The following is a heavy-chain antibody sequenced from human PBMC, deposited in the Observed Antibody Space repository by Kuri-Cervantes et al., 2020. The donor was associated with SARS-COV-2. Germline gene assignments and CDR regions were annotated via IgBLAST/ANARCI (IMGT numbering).Heavy chain of an antibody. V-gene: IGHV1-3*01. CDR2: INAGNGNT. J-gene: IGHJ6*02. D-gene: IGHD3-3*01. CDR3: ARGGDFWYFYYGMDV. CDR1: GYTFTSYG. Sequence: ASVKVSCKASGYTFTSYGISWVRQAPGQGLEWMGWINAGNGNTKYSQKFQGRVTITRDTSASTAYMELSSLRSEDTAVYYCARGGDFWYFYYGMDVWGQGTTVTVSS.